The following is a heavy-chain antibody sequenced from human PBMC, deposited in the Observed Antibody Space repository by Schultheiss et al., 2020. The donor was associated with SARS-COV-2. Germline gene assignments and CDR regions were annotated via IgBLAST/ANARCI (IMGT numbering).Heavy chain of an antibody. CDR3: ARDTYSSSSDY. D-gene: IGHD6-6*01. CDR2: IYYSGST. V-gene: IGHV4-59*01. J-gene: IGHJ4*02. CDR1: GGSFSGYY. Sequence: SETLSLTCAVYGGSFSGYYWSWIRQHPGKGLEWIGYIYYSGSTYYNPSLKSRVTISVDTSKNQFSLKLSSVTAADTAVYYCARDTYSSSSDYWGQGTLVTVSS.